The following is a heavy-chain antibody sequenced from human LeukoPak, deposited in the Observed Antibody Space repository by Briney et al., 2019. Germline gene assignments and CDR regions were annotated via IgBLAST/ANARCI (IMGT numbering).Heavy chain of an antibody. CDR1: GYTFTNFD. J-gene: IGHJ4*02. CDR2: MNPVSGNA. V-gene: IGHV1-8*01. Sequence: ASVKVSCKASGYTFTNFDINWVRQAPGQGLEWMGWMNPVSGNAGSAQKFQGRVTLTRDTSMSTAYMELRSLRSDDTAVYYCARDFYYGSGSFGGYFDYWGQGTLVTVSS. CDR3: ARDFYYGSGSFGGYFDY. D-gene: IGHD3-10*01.